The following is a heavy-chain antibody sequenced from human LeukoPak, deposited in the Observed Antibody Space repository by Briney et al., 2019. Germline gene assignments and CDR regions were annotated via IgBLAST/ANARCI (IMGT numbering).Heavy chain of an antibody. V-gene: IGHV3-53*01. CDR3: ARDRGYNSY. CDR2: IYSGGTT. J-gene: IGHJ4*02. Sequence: GGSLRLSCAASGFTVSTNCMTWVRQAPGKGLEWVSTIYSGGTTYYADSVMGRFTISRHNSRNTLYLQMNSLRDEDTAVYYCARDRGYNSYWGQGTLITVSS. D-gene: IGHD5-18*01. CDR1: GFTVSTNC.